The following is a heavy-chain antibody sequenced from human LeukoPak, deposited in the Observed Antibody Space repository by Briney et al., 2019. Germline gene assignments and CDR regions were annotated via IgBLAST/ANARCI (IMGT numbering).Heavy chain of an antibody. V-gene: IGHV3-9*01. CDR2: ISWNSGSI. J-gene: IGHJ5*02. D-gene: IGHD1-7*01. CDR3: AKAQEGELELPYNWFGP. CDR1: GFTFDDYA. Sequence: PGGSLRLSCAASGFTFDDYAMHWVRHAPGKGLEWVSGISWNSGSIGYADSVKGRFTISRDNAKNSLYLQMNSLRAEDTALYYCAKAQEGELELPYNWFGPWGQGTLVTVSS.